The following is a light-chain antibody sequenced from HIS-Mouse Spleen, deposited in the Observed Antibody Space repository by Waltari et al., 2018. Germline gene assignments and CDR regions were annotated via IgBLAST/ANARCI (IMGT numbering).Light chain of an antibody. Sequence: DIVMTQSPDSLAVSLGERATINCNSSQSVLYNSNNKNYLAWYQQKPGQPAKLLISWASTREYGVPDRFSGSGSGTDFTLTISSLQAEDVAVYYCQQYYSTPLTFGGGTKVEIK. V-gene: IGKV4-1*01. J-gene: IGKJ4*01. CDR1: QSVLYNSNNKNY. CDR2: WAS. CDR3: QQYYSTPLT.